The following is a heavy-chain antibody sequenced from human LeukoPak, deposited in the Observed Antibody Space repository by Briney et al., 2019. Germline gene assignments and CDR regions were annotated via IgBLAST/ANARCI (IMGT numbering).Heavy chain of an antibody. D-gene: IGHD3-3*01. CDR2: ISGSGGST. Sequence: PGGSLRLSCAAPGFTFSSYAMSWVRQAPGKGLEWVSAISGSGGSTYYADSVKGRFTISRDNSKNTLYLQMNSLRAEDTAVYYCAKGDYDFWNYFDYWGQGTLVTVSS. CDR1: GFTFSSYA. V-gene: IGHV3-23*01. CDR3: AKGDYDFWNYFDY. J-gene: IGHJ4*02.